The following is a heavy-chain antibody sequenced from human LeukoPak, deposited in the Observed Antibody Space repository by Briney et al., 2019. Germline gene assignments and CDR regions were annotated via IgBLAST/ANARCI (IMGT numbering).Heavy chain of an antibody. CDR2: INQDGSEE. J-gene: IGHJ5*02. CDR3: ARDGSKSCSGGSCYLNWFDP. V-gene: IGHV3-7*01. CDR1: GFSFSDYW. Sequence: GGSLRLSCGASGFSFSDYWMTWVRQAPGKGLEWVANINQDGSEEYYVASVKGRFTISRDNAKNSLYLQMTSLRAEDTAVYYCARDGSKSCSGGSCYLNWFDPWGQGTLSPSPQ. D-gene: IGHD2-15*01.